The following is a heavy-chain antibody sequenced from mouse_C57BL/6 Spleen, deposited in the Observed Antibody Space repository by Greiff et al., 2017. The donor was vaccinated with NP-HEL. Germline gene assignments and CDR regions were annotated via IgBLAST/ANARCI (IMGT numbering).Heavy chain of an antibody. D-gene: IGHD1-2*01. CDR1: GYAFSSYW. Sequence: VQLQESGAELVKPGASVKISCKASGYAFSSYWMNWVKQRPGKGLEWIGQIYPGDGDTNYNGKFKGKATLTADKSSSTAYMQLSSLTSEDSAVYFCARSANRGGFAYWGQGTLVTVSA. CDR2: IYPGDGDT. J-gene: IGHJ3*01. CDR3: ARSANRGGFAY. V-gene: IGHV1-80*01.